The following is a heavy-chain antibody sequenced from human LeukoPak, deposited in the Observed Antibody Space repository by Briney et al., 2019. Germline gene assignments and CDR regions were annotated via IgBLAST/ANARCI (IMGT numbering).Heavy chain of an antibody. CDR1: GGSIGGYY. D-gene: IGHD7-27*01. CDR2: IYYRGST. CDR3: ARLNTNWGFQVDH. J-gene: IGHJ4*02. Sequence: SETLSLTCTVSGGSIGGYYWSWIRQPPGKGLEWIGYIYYRGSTNYNPSLNSRVTMSVDTSKNQLSLKLSSVTAADTAVYYCARLNTNWGFQVDHWGQGTLVTVSS. V-gene: IGHV4-59*08.